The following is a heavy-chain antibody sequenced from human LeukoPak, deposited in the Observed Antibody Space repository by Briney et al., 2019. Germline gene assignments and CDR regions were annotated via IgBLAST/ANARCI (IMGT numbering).Heavy chain of an antibody. Sequence: QTGGSLRLSCAASGFTFSSYGMHWVRQAPGKGLEWVAFIRYDGSNKYYADSVKGRFTISRDNSKNTLYLQMNSLRAEDTAVYYCAKDASITMVRSGQVDYWGQGTLVTVSS. CDR1: GFTFSSYG. J-gene: IGHJ4*02. D-gene: IGHD3-10*01. CDR3: AKDASITMVRSGQVDY. V-gene: IGHV3-30*02. CDR2: IRYDGSNK.